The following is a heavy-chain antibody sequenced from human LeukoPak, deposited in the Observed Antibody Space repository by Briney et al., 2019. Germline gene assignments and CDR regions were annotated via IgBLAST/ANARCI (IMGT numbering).Heavy chain of an antibody. J-gene: IGHJ6*02. D-gene: IGHD3-3*01. V-gene: IGHV4-31*03. CDR2: IYYSGST. CDR3: ARGPPGVGREFWSGHAYGMDV. CDR1: GGSISSGGYY. Sequence: SETLSLTCTVSGGSISSGGYYWSWIRQHPGKGLEWIGYIYYSGSTYYNPSLKSRVTISVDTSKNQYSLKLSSVTAADTAVYYCARGPPGVGREFWSGHAYGMDVWGQGTTVTVSS.